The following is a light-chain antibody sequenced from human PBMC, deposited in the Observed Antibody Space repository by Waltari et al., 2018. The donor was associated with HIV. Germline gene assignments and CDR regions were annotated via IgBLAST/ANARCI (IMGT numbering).Light chain of an antibody. Sequence: QTVVTQEPSLTVSPGGTVTPTCASNTGAVTNSSYPNWFQQKPGQPPRALIYSTDSKHSWTPARFSGSLLGGRAALTLSGAQPEDEAEYYCLLYYDGARVFGTGTKVTVL. J-gene: IGLJ1*01. CDR2: STD. V-gene: IGLV7-43*01. CDR3: LLYYDGARV. CDR1: TGAVTNSSY.